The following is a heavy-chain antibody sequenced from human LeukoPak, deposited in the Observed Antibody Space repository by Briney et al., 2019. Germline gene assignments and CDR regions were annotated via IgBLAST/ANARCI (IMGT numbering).Heavy chain of an antibody. J-gene: IGHJ4*02. V-gene: IGHV3-23*01. CDR1: GFTFSSYA. CDR3: AKIPMITFGGVIYYFDY. Sequence: PPGGSLRLSCAASGFTFSSYAMSWVRQAPGKGLEWVSAISDSGGSTYYADSVKGRFTISRDNSKNTLYLQMNSLRAEDTAVYYCAKIPMITFGGVIYYFDYWGQGTLVTVSS. CDR2: ISDSGGST. D-gene: IGHD3-16*02.